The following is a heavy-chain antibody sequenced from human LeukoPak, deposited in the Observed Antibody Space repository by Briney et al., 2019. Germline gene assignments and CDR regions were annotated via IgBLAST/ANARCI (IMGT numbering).Heavy chain of an antibody. CDR3: ARVSGCWSGYFGYEGDYYYGMDV. Sequence: GGSLMLSCASSGVTFGTHAMSWVRQATGKGLDWVSSISSISSYIFYADSVKGRFTISRDNAKNALYLQMNSLRAEDTAVYYCARVSGCWSGYFGYEGDYYYGMDVWGQGTTVTVSS. CDR2: ISSISSYI. CDR1: GVTFGTHA. D-gene: IGHD3-3*01. J-gene: IGHJ6*02. V-gene: IGHV3-21*01.